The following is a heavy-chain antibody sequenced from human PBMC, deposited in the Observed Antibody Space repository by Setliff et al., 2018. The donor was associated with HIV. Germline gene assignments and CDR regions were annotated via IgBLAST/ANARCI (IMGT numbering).Heavy chain of an antibody. CDR1: GYTFNIYG. CDR3: ARGKYYYDSSGRGAFDI. CDR2: INAADGNT. V-gene: IGHV1-3*01. D-gene: IGHD3-22*01. Sequence: GASVKVSCKTSGYTFNIYGMHWVRQAPGQRLEWMGWINAADGNTKYSQKFQGRVTITRDTSASTAYMELSSLRSEDTAVYYCARGKYYYDSSGRGAFDIWGQGTMVTVSS. J-gene: IGHJ3*02.